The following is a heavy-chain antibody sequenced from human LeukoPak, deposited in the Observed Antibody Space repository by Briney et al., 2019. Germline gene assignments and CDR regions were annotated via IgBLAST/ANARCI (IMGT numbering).Heavy chain of an antibody. V-gene: IGHV3-23*01. CDR3: ARVSGYSSGWYKVVFSPNYYYYMDV. CDR2: ISGSGDST. CDR1: GFTFSSYA. J-gene: IGHJ6*03. D-gene: IGHD6-19*01. Sequence: QTGGSLRLSCAASGFTFSSYAMSWVRQAPGKGLEWVSAISGSGDSTYYADSVKGRFTISRDNSKNTLYLQMNSLRAEDTAVYYCARVSGYSSGWYKVVFSPNYYYYMDVWGKGTTVTISS.